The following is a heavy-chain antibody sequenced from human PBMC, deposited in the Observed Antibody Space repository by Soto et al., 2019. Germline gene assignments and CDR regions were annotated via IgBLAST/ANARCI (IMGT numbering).Heavy chain of an antibody. CDR2: IMPIFRTP. CDR1: GGTFRNSA. Sequence: QVQLEQSEAEVKKPGSSVKVSCKASGGTFRNSAISWVRQAPGQGLEWMGGIMPIFRTPDYAQKFHGRVTITADESTSTAYMELSGLRSDDTAVYFCARDNDRPQLGGNYYYILDVWGHGTTVTVSS. CDR3: ARDNDRPQLGGNYYYILDV. D-gene: IGHD1-1*01. J-gene: IGHJ6*02. V-gene: IGHV1-69*12.